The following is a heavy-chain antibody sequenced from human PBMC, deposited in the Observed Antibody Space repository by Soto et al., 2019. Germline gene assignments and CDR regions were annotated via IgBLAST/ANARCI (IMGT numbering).Heavy chain of an antibody. D-gene: IGHD6-19*01. J-gene: IGHJ6*02. CDR3: ARAIAVAGVDYYYYYGMDV. V-gene: IGHV4-34*01. CDR1: GGSFSGYY. Sequence: PSETLSLTCAVYGGSFSGYYWSWIRQPPGKGLEWIGEINHSGSTNYNPSLKSRVTISVDTSKNQFSLKLSSVTAADTAVYYCARAIAVAGVDYYYYYGMDVWGQGTTVTVSS. CDR2: INHSGST.